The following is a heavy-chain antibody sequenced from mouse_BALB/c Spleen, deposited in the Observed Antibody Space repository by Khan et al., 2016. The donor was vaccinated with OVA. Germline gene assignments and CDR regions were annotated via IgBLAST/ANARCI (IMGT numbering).Heavy chain of an antibody. Sequence: QVQLQQSGPEPVRPGASVKISCKGSGYTFADSGMHWVRQSHAKSLEWIGVISTYYGNIKYNQKFEGRATMTVDKSSSTAYMELDRLTSEDSAVYVCSRDGIAEFAYWGQGTLVTVSA. D-gene: IGHD2-3*01. CDR2: ISTYYGNI. CDR3: SRDGIAEFAY. V-gene: IGHV1S137*01. CDR1: GYTFADSG. J-gene: IGHJ3*01.